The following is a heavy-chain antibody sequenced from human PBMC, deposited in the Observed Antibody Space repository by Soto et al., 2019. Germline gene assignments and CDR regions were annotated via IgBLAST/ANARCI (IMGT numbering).Heavy chain of an antibody. J-gene: IGHJ4*02. Sequence: SETLSLTCTVSGGSISSYYWSWIRQPPGKGLEWIGYIYYSGSTNYNPSLKSRVTISVDTSKNQFSLKLSSVTAADTAVYYCARSTYYYDSSGYDLIDYWGQGTLVTVSS. CDR1: GGSISSYY. D-gene: IGHD3-22*01. V-gene: IGHV4-59*01. CDR3: ARSTYYYDSSGYDLIDY. CDR2: IYYSGST.